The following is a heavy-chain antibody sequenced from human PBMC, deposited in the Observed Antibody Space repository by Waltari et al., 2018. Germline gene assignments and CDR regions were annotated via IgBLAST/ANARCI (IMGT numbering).Heavy chain of an antibody. Sequence: VQLVESGGGLVQPGGSLRLSCAASGFTFSSYSMNWVRQAPGKGLEWIGYIYYSGSTYYNPSLKSRVTISVDTSKNQFSLKLSSVTAADTAVYYCARDDYGEMRYWGQGTLVTVSS. CDR1: GFTFSSYS. J-gene: IGHJ4*02. CDR2: IYYSGST. CDR3: ARDDYGEMRY. D-gene: IGHD4-17*01. V-gene: IGHV4-59*12.